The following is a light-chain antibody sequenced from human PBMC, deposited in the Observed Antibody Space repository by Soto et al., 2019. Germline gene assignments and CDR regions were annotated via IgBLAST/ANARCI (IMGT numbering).Light chain of an antibody. CDR1: QDISNF. Sequence: DLQMTQSPSSLSASVGDRVTITCQASQDISNFLNWFQQKPGKAPKLLIYNTSNLETGVPSRFSGCGSGTDFTFTISSLQPEDFATYYCQQYDNLPPYTFGQGTKLEIK. J-gene: IGKJ2*01. CDR2: NTS. CDR3: QQYDNLPPYT. V-gene: IGKV1-33*01.